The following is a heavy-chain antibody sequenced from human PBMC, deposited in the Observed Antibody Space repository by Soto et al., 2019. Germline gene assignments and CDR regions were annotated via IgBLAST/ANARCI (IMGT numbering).Heavy chain of an antibody. CDR3: ARGGYYYYMDV. CDR1: GGSISSGGYY. V-gene: IGHV4-31*03. Sequence: SETLSLTCTVSGGSISSGGYYWSWIRQHPGKGLEWIGYIYNSGSAYYNPSLKSRVTISVDTSKNQFSQRLNSVTAADTAVYYCARGGYYYYMDVWGKGTTVTVSS. J-gene: IGHJ6*03. CDR2: IYNSGSA.